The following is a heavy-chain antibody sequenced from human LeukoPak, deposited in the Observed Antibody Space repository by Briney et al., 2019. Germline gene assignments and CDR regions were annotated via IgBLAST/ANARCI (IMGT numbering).Heavy chain of an antibody. CDR2: INWNGGST. D-gene: IGHD3-22*01. V-gene: IGHV3-20*04. CDR3: ARGKTYYYDSSGYDHYYFDY. Sequence: GSLRLSCAASGFTFDGYGMSWVRQAPGKGLEWVSGINWNGGSTGYADSVKGRFTISRDNAKNSLYLQMNSLRAEDTALYYCARGKTYYYDSSGYDHYYFDYWGQGTLVTVSS. CDR1: GFTFDGYG. J-gene: IGHJ4*02.